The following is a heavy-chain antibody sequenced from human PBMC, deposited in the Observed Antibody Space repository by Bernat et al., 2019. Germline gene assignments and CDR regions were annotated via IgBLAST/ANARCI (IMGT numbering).Heavy chain of an antibody. CDR1: GFTFRSYG. Sequence: QGKRGEEGGGGGQQGRSLRLAGAASGFTFRSYGMHWVRQAPGKGLEGGAVIWYDGSNKYYADSVKGRFTISRDNSKNTLYLQMNSLRAEDTAVYYCAREQYNWNYAFDYWGQGTLVTVSS. J-gene: IGHJ4*02. V-gene: IGHV3-33*01. CDR3: AREQYNWNYAFDY. CDR2: IWYDGSNK. D-gene: IGHD1-7*01.